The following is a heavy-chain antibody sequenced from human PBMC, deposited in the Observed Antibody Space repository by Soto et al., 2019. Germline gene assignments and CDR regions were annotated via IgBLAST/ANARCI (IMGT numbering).Heavy chain of an antibody. Sequence: QVQLQESGPGLVKPSQTLSLTCTVSGGSISSGGYYWSWIRQHPGKGLEWIAYIDYSGSTYYNPSLTSRVTLSVDTSKNQFSLKLSSVTAADTAVYYCARRIVATIYYFDYWGQGTLVTVSS. CDR2: IDYSGST. V-gene: IGHV4-31*03. D-gene: IGHD5-12*01. CDR3: ARRIVATIYYFDY. CDR1: GGSISSGGYY. J-gene: IGHJ4*02.